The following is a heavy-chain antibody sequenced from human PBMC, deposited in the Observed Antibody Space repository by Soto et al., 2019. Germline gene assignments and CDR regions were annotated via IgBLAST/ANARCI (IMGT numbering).Heavy chain of an antibody. J-gene: IGHJ6*02. CDR2: ISSNGVST. CDR1: GFTFSSYA. Sequence: GGSLRLSCAASGFTFSSYAMHWVRQAPGKGLEYVSAISSNGVSTYYANSVKGRFTISRYNTKNTMYLQMSSLRAKDMAVYFCARGQILGSYDSSYGNDVCGQGATVTVSS. CDR3: ARGQILGSYDSSYGNDV. V-gene: IGHV3-64*01. D-gene: IGHD1-26*01.